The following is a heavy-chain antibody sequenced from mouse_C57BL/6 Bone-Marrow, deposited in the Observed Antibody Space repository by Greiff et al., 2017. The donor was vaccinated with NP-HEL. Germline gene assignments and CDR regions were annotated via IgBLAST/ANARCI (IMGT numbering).Heavy chain of an antibody. D-gene: IGHD2-1*01. CDR2: IDPANGNT. CDR1: GFNIKNTY. Sequence: EVQLQQSVAELVRPGASVKLSCTASGFNIKNTYMHWVKQRPEQGLEWIGGIDPANGNTKYAPKFQGKATITADTSSNTAYLQLSSLTSEDTAIYYCASIYYGNYEAMDYWGQGTSVTVSS. V-gene: IGHV14-3*01. J-gene: IGHJ4*01. CDR3: ASIYYGNYEAMDY.